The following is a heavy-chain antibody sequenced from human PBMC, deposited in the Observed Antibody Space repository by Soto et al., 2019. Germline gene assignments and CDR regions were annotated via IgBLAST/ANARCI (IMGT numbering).Heavy chain of an antibody. V-gene: IGHV4-34*01. CDR3: ARERYSFWAESYYFNN. CDR1: GGSLNGNY. CDR2: ISPSGST. J-gene: IGHJ4*02. Sequence: SETLSLTCAVYGGSLNGNYWTWLRQTPGKGLEWIGEISPSGSTNYNPSLKSRVGISLDTSKDQFSLKMKPVTAADTAVYYCARERYSFWAESYYFNNGGQET. D-gene: IGHD2-15*01.